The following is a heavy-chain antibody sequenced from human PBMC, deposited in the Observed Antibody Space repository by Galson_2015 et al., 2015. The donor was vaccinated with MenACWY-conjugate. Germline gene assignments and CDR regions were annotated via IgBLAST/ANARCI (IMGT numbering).Heavy chain of an antibody. V-gene: IGHV5-51*01. J-gene: IGHJ4*02. CDR1: GYTTTSYW. Sequence: QSGAEVKKPGESLKISCKGSGYTTTSYWVGWVRQMPGKGLEWMGVIYPAESETRHSPSFQGQVTISADKSTNTAYLQWSSLKASDTAMYYCARLLEYYFDYWGQGTLVTVSS. D-gene: IGHD5-24*01. CDR3: ARLLEYYFDY. CDR2: IYPAESET.